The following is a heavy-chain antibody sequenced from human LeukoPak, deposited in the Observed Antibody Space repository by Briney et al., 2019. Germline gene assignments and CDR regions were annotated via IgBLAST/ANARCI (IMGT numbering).Heavy chain of an antibody. Sequence: GGSLRLSCAASGFTFSSYWMSWVRQAPGKGLEWVANIKQDGSEKYYVGSVKGRFTISRDNAKNSLYLQMNSLRAEDTAVYYCARDVPYYYDSSGYGDWGQGTLVTVSS. CDR2: IKQDGSEK. D-gene: IGHD3-22*01. CDR1: GFTFSSYW. V-gene: IGHV3-7*01. CDR3: ARDVPYYYDSSGYGD. J-gene: IGHJ4*02.